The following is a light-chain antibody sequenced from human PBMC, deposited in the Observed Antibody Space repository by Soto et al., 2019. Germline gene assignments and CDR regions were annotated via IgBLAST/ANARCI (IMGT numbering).Light chain of an antibody. J-gene: IGKJ4*01. V-gene: IGKV1-5*03. CDR1: QSISSW. Sequence: DSQMTQSPSTLPASVGDRVTITCRASQSISSWLAWYQQKPGKAPKLLIYKASLLQSGVPSRFSGSGSGTEFTLTISSLQPEAFAPYYDEEYDRYPVSFGGGTKVEVK. CDR2: KAS. CDR3: EEYDRYPVS.